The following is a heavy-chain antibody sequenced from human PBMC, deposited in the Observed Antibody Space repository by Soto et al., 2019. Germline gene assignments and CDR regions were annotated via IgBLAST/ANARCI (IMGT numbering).Heavy chain of an antibody. D-gene: IGHD4-4*01. CDR3: ARAVYSNHVY. CDR2: ISNSGST. J-gene: IGHJ4*02. CDR1: GASISSGSYY. V-gene: IGHV4-31*03. Sequence: QVQLQESGPGLVKPSQTLSLTCTVSGASISSGSYYWSWIRQLPGKGLQWIGYISNSGSTYYNPPLKRRVTISVDTSKNQFSLRVGSVTAADTAVYYCARAVYSNHVYWGQGTLVTVSS.